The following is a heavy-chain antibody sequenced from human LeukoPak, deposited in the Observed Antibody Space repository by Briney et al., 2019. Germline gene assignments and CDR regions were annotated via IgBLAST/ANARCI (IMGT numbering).Heavy chain of an antibody. V-gene: IGHV4-59*01. CDR3: ARTNGVGATYIYYYYYMDV. D-gene: IGHD1-26*01. CDR1: GGSISSYY. J-gene: IGHJ6*03. Sequence: SETLSLTCTVSGGSISSYYWSWIRQPPGKGLGWIGYIYYSGSTNYNPSLKSRVTISVDTSKNQFSLKLSSVTAADTAVYYCARTNGVGATYIYYYYYMDVWGKGTTVTVSS. CDR2: IYYSGST.